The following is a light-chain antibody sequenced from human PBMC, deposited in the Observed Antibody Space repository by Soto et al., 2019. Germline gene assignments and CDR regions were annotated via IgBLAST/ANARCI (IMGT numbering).Light chain of an antibody. Sequence: IQMTQSPCSLSASVGDRITIACRASQAIDRSLNWYQQKPGIAPKLIIYVASNLQSGVPSRFSGSGSGTDFTLTISSLQPEDFATYYCQQSYSSPRTFGQGTKVDI. V-gene: IGKV1-39*01. CDR1: QAIDRS. J-gene: IGKJ1*01. CDR2: VAS. CDR3: QQSYSSPRT.